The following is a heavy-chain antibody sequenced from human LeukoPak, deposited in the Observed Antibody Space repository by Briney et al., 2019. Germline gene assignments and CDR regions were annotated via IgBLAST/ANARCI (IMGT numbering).Heavy chain of an antibody. CDR2: IKSKVDGGTT. D-gene: IGHD2-15*01. Sequence: PGEPLRLSCAGSGFSFSDGWMGWVRQAPGKGLEWVGRIKSKVDGGTTDYAAPVKGRFTISRDDSQNKLFLQMNSLEIGDTAVYYCAVERGGCSAVTCYAFNHWGQGTLVTVSS. CDR1: GFSFSDGW. V-gene: IGHV3-15*01. CDR3: AVERGGCSAVTCYAFNH. J-gene: IGHJ4*02.